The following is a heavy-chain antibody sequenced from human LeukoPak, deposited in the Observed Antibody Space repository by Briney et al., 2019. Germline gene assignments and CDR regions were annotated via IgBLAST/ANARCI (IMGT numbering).Heavy chain of an antibody. D-gene: IGHD1-7*01. Sequence: ASVKVSCKASGYTFTSYGISWLRQAPGQGLEWMGWISAYNGNKNYPQKLQGRLTMSRDTSTSTAYVKLRSLRSDDTAVYYCARVNSITGTTRGSWFDPWGQGTLVTVSS. CDR1: GYTFTSYG. J-gene: IGHJ5*02. V-gene: IGHV1-18*01. CDR2: ISAYNGNK. CDR3: ARVNSITGTTRGSWFDP.